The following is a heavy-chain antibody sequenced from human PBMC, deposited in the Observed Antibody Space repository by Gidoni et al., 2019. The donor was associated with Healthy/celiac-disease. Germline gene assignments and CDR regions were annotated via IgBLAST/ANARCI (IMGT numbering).Heavy chain of an antibody. CDR3: VKDRDEGYCSGGSCYFFDY. J-gene: IGHJ4*02. V-gene: IGHV3-64D*06. CDR2: ISSNVGST. Sequence: EVQLVESGGGLVQPGGSLRLSCSASGFTFSSYAMHWVRQAPGKGLEYVSAISSNVGSTYYADSVKGRFTISRDNSKNTLYLQMSSLRAEDTAVYYCVKDRDEGYCSGGSCYFFDYWGQGTLVTVSS. D-gene: IGHD2-15*01. CDR1: GFTFSSYA.